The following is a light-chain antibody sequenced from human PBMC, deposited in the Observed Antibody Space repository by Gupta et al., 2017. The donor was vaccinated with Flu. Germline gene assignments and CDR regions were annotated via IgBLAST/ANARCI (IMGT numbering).Light chain of an antibody. CDR2: AAS. CDR1: QSISSY. V-gene: IGKV1-39*01. J-gene: IGKJ1*01. Sequence: DMQMTQSPSSLSASVGDRVTITCRASQSISSYLNWYQQKPGKAPKLLIYAASSLQSGVPSRFSGSGSGTDFTLTISRLQPEDFATYYCQQIDSTPWTFGPGTKVEIK. CDR3: QQIDSTPWT.